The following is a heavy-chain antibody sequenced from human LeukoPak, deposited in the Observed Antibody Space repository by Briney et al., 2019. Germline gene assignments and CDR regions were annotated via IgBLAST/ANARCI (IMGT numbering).Heavy chain of an antibody. J-gene: IGHJ5*02. D-gene: IGHD3-22*01. V-gene: IGHV4-59*01. Sequence: PSETLSLTCAVYGGSFSGYYWSWIRQPPGKGLEWIGYIYYSGSTNYNPSLKSRVTISVDTSKNQFSLKLSSVTAADTAVYYCARTLYYYDSSGYHWFDPWGQGTLVTVSS. CDR2: IYYSGST. CDR3: ARTLYYYDSSGYHWFDP. CDR1: GGSFSGYY.